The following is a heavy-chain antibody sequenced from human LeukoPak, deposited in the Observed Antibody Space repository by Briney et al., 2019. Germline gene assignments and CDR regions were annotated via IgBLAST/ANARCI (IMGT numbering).Heavy chain of an antibody. D-gene: IGHD6-19*01. CDR1: GFTFSSYS. V-gene: IGHV3-48*01. Sequence: GGSLRLSCAASGFTFSSYSMNWVRQAPGEGLEWVSYITSSSSTIYYADSVKGRLTISRDNAKNSLYLQMNSLRAEDTAVYYCARIPSSDYYYYMDVWGKGTTVTVSS. CDR2: ITSSSSTI. CDR3: ARIPSSDYYYYMDV. J-gene: IGHJ6*03.